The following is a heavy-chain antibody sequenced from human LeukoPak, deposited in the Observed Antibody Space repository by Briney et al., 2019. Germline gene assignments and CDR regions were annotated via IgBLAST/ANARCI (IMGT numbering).Heavy chain of an antibody. CDR2: ISGSGGST. CDR3: AREATITGWGVGRWDYGMDV. V-gene: IGHV3-23*01. Sequence: GGSLRLSCAASGFTFSSYAMSWVRQAPGKGVGWVSAISGSGGSTYYADSVKGRFTISRDNSKNTLYLQMNSLRAEDTAVYYCAREATITGWGVGRWDYGMDVWGQGTTVTVSS. CDR1: GFTFSSYA. D-gene: IGHD5-24*01. J-gene: IGHJ6*02.